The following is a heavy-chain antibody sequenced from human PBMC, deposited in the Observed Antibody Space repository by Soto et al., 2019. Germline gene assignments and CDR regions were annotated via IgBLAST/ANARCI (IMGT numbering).Heavy chain of an antibody. V-gene: IGHV3-23*01. CDR1: GFGFGGFA. J-gene: IGHJ5*02. Sequence: EVQLLESGGGLVQPGGSLRLSCAASGFGFGGFAMNWVRQAPGKGLEWVSAIRATGDTTHCADSVKGRFTISRDNSKNILYLQMNSLRAEDTAVYYCAKENGILGANWGIFQSWGQGTLVTVSS. D-gene: IGHD7-27*01. CDR3: AKENGILGANWGIFQS. CDR2: IRATGDTT.